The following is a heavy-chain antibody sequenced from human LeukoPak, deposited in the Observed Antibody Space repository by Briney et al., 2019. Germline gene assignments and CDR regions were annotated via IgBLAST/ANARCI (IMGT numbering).Heavy chain of an antibody. J-gene: IGHJ4*02. D-gene: IGHD3-10*01. CDR1: GFTFSSYG. CDR3: AKHRPASHGSGSFGDY. CDR2: ISGSGTGT. Sequence: PGGSLRLSCAASGFTFSSYGMSWVGQAPGKGLEWVSAISGSGTGTYYADSVKGRFTISRDNSKSTIYLQMNSLRAEDTAVYYCAKHRPASHGSGSFGDYWGQGTLVTVST. V-gene: IGHV3-23*01.